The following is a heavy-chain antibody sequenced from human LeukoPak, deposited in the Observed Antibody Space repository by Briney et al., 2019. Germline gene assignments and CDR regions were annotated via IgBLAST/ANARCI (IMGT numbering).Heavy chain of an antibody. V-gene: IGHV4-4*07. J-gene: IGHJ4*02. CDR2: IYTSGNT. Sequence: SETLSLTCTVSGCSLSFYYWTWIRQPAGKGLEWIGRIYTSGNTIYNPSLKSRVTMSIDTSKNQFSLKLSSVTAADTAVYYCAREPLGGKNYIDYWGQGTLVTVSS. D-gene: IGHD7-27*01. CDR3: AREPLGGKNYIDY. CDR1: GCSLSFYY.